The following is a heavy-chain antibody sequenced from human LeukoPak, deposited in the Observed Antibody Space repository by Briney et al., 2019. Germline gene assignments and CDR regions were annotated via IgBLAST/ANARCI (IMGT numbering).Heavy chain of an antibody. D-gene: IGHD6-19*01. Sequence: SETLSLTCTVSGGSVSSGSYYWSWIRQPPGKGLEWIGYINYSGSTNYNPSLKSRVTISVDTSKNQFSLKLSSVTAADTAVYYCARDMAGTPYYYGMDVWAKGTTVTVSS. CDR2: INYSGST. V-gene: IGHV4-61*01. CDR1: GGSVSSGSYY. J-gene: IGHJ6*04. CDR3: ARDMAGTPYYYGMDV.